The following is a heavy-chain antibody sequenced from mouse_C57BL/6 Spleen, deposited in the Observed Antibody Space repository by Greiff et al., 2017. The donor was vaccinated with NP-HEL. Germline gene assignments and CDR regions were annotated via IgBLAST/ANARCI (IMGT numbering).Heavy chain of an antibody. CDR1: GYTFTDYN. CDR2: INPNNGGT. D-gene: IGHD2-5*01. J-gene: IGHJ4*01. CDR3: ARIGYSNYFYAMDY. V-gene: IGHV1-18*01. Sequence: EVQLQQSGPELVKPGASVKIPCKASGYTFTDYNMDWVKQSHGKSLEWIGDINPNNGGTIYNQKFKGKATLTVDKSSSTAYMELRSLTSEDTAVYYCARIGYSNYFYAMDYWGQGTSVTVSS.